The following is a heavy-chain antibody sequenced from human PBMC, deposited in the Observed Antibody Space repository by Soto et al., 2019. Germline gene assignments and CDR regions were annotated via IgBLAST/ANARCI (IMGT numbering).Heavy chain of an antibody. CDR1: GFTFSSYG. CDR3: ARDLASGGYYYYGMDV. CDR2: IWYDGSNK. V-gene: IGHV3-33*01. J-gene: IGHJ6*02. Sequence: QVLLVESGGGVVQPGRSLRLSCAASGFTFSSYGMHCVRQAPGKGLEWVAVIWYDGSNKYYADSVKGRFTISRDNSKNTLYLQMNSLRAEDTAVYYCARDLASGGYYYYGMDVWGQGTTVTVSS. D-gene: IGHD3-10*01.